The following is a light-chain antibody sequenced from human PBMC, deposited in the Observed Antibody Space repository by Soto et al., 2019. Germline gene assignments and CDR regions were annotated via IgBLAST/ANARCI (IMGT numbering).Light chain of an antibody. CDR3: QQSHSTPYT. J-gene: IGKJ2*01. V-gene: IGKV1-39*01. CDR2: AAS. CDR1: QSISSY. Sequence: DIQMTQSPSSLSASVGDRVTITCRASQSISSYLNWYQQKPGKAPKLLIYAASSLQSGVPSRFSGSGSGTDFTLTISSLQREDFATYYCQQSHSTPYTFGQGTKLEIK.